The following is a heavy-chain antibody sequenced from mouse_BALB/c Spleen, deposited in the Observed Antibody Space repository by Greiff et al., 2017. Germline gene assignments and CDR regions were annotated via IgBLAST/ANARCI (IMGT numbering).Heavy chain of an antibody. CDR3: TRTYGNYGYAMDY. D-gene: IGHD2-1*01. Sequence: QVQLKQPGAELVRPGASVKLSCKASGYTFTSYWINWVKQRPGQGLEWIGNIYPSDSYTNYNQKFKDKATLTVDKSSSTAYMQLSSPTSEDSAVYYCTRTYGNYGYAMDYWGQGTSVTVSS. J-gene: IGHJ4*01. V-gene: IGHV1-69*02. CDR1: GYTFTSYW. CDR2: IYPSDSYT.